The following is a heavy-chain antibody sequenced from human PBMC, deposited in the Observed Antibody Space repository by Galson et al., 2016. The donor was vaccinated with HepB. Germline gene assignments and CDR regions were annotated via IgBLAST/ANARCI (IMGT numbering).Heavy chain of an antibody. CDR1: GFTFSNYP. V-gene: IGHV3-23*01. J-gene: IGHJ4*02. CDR3: AKEQYTSRWYAEYYFDY. D-gene: IGHD6-13*01. Sequence: SLRLSCAAFGFTFSNYPMNWVRQAPGKGLQWVSTIAARSDGSYYEDSVRGRFTISRDNSKNTLYLQMNSLRAEDTAVYYCAKEQYTSRWYAEYYFDYWGQGTLVTVSS. CDR2: IAARSDGS.